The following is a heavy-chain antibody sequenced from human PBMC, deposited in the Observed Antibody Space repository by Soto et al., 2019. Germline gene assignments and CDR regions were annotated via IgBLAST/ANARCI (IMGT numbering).Heavy chain of an antibody. CDR1: GYSFTSYW. D-gene: IGHD2-21*02. CDR3: ARHAGEDTYCGGDCYSFYYYGMDV. Sequence: GEALKMSWKGSGYSFTSYWISWVRQMPGKGVEGMGRIDRSDSYTNDSAAFQGHVTISADKSISTAYLQWSSLKASDTAMYYCARHAGEDTYCGGDCYSFYYYGMDVWGQGTTVTVSS. CDR2: IDRSDSYT. V-gene: IGHV5-10-1*01. J-gene: IGHJ6*02.